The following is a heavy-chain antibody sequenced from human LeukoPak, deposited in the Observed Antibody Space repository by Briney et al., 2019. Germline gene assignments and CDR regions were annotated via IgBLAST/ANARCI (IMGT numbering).Heavy chain of an antibody. V-gene: IGHV4-30-4*08. J-gene: IGHJ6*03. CDR3: ASITTVTTYYYYYYYMDV. CDR2: IYYSGST. D-gene: IGHD4-11*01. Sequence: SQTLSLTCTVSGGSISSGDYYWSWIRQPPGKGLEWIGYIYYSGSTYYNPSLKSRVTISVDTSKNQFSLKLSSVTAADTAVYYCASITTVTTYYYYYYYMDVSGRGTTVTVSS. CDR1: GGSISSGDYY.